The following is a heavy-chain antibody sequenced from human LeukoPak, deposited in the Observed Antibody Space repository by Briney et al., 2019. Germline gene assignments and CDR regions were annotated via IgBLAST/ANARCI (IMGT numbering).Heavy chain of an antibody. D-gene: IGHD5-24*01. Sequence: SETLSLTCTVSGGSFSSYYWSWIRQAAGKGLEWIGRIYTSGSTNYNPSLKSRVTMSVDTSKNQFSLKLSSVTAADTAVYYCARGLVEMATIVFDYWGQGTLVTVSS. V-gene: IGHV4-4*07. J-gene: IGHJ4*02. CDR2: IYTSGST. CDR1: GGSFSSYY. CDR3: ARGLVEMATIVFDY.